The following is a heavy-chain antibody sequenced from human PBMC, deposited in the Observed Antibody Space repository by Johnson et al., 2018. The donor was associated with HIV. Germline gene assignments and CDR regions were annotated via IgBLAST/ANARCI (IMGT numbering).Heavy chain of an antibody. V-gene: IGHV3-11*04. D-gene: IGHD6-19*01. CDR2: ISGSGSII. CDR1: GFTVSSNY. CDR3: ARGVGSGWYFEIGDDAFDI. J-gene: IGHJ3*02. Sequence: QVQLVESGGGVVQPGRSLRLSCAASGFTVSSNYMSWVRQTPGKGLQWVSYISGSGSIIYSTDSVQGRFTISRDNVKNSLYLQMDSLRAEDTAVYYCARGVGSGWYFEIGDDAFDIWGQGTMVTVSS.